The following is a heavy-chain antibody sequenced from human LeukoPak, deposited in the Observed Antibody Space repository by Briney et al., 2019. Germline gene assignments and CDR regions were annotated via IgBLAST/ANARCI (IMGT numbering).Heavy chain of an antibody. V-gene: IGHV3-23*01. Sequence: PGGSLRLSCAVSGITLSNYGMSWVRQALGKGLEWVAGISDSGGRTKYADSVKGRFTTSRGNSKNTLYLQMNSLRAEDTAVYFCAKRGVVIRVILVGFHKEAYYFDSWGQGALVTVSS. J-gene: IGHJ4*02. CDR1: GITLSNYG. CDR3: AKRGVVIRVILVGFHKEAYYFDS. CDR2: ISDSGGRT. D-gene: IGHD3-22*01.